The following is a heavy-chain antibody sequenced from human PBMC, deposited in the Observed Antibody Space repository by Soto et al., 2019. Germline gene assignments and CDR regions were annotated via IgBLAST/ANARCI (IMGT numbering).Heavy chain of an antibody. Sequence: ASVKVSCKASGYTFTGYYMHWVRQAPGQGLEWMGWINPNSGGTNYAQKFQGWVTMTRDTSISTAYMELSRLRSDDTAVYYCARTLEKDTPYYYGMDVWGQGTTVTVSS. J-gene: IGHJ6*02. D-gene: IGHD5-18*01. CDR2: INPNSGGT. CDR3: ARTLEKDTPYYYGMDV. V-gene: IGHV1-2*04. CDR1: GYTFTGYY.